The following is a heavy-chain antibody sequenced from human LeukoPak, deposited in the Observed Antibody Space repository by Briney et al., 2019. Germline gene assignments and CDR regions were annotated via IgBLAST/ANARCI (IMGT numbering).Heavy chain of an antibody. CDR2: IRSKAYGGTT. V-gene: IGHV3-49*03. J-gene: IGHJ2*01. CDR3: TAEYDSSGYYPWFFDL. CDR1: GFTFGDYA. Sequence: GGSLRLSCTVSGFTFGDYAMSWFRQAPGKGLEWVGFIRSKAYGGTTEYAASVKGRFTISRDDSKSIAYLQMNSLKTEDTAVYYCTAEYDSSGYYPWFFDLWGRGTLVTASS. D-gene: IGHD3-22*01.